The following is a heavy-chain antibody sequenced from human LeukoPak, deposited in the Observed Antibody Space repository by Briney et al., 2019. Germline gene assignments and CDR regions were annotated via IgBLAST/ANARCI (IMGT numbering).Heavy chain of an antibody. D-gene: IGHD3-9*01. Sequence: PGGSLRLSCAASGFTFDDYAMHWVRQAPGKGLEWVSGISWNSGSIGYADSVKGRFTISRDNAKNSLYLQMNSLRAEDTALYYCAKDTARYFDWLLDYWGQGTLVTVSS. J-gene: IGHJ4*02. CDR1: GFTFDDYA. CDR2: ISWNSGSI. V-gene: IGHV3-9*01. CDR3: AKDTARYFDWLLDY.